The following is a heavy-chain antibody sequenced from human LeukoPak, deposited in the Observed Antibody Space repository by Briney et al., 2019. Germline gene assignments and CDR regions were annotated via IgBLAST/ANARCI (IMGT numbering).Heavy chain of an antibody. J-gene: IGHJ6*02. CDR1: GFTFSTFG. D-gene: IGHD2-15*01. CDR3: AKQGSLPWYYYGMDV. V-gene: IGHV3-30*18. CDR2: ISRDGNDK. Sequence: PGTSLRLSCAASGFTFSTFGMHWVRQAPGKGLEWVALISRDGNDKYYSDSVKGRFTISRDNSKNTLFLQMNSLRAEDTAVYYCAKQGSLPWYYYGMDVWGQGTTVTVSS.